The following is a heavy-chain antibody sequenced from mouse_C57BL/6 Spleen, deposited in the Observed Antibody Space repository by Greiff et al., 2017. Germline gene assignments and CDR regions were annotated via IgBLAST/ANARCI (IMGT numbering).Heavy chain of an antibody. J-gene: IGHJ4*01. D-gene: IGHD1-1*01. V-gene: IGHV1-54*01. CDR3: ARSILRSYYAMDY. CDR1: GYAFTNYL. CDR2: INPGSGGT. Sequence: LEESGAELVRPGTSVKVSCKASGYAFTNYLIEWVKQRPGQGLEWIGVINPGSGGTNYNEKFKGKATLTADKSSSTAYMQLSSLTSEDSAVYFCARSILRSYYAMDYWGQGTSVTVSS.